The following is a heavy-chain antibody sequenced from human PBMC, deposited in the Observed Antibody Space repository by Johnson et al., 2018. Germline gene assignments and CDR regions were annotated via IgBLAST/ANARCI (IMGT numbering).Heavy chain of an antibody. Sequence: GSLRLSCAASGFTFSIYAMTWVRQAPGKGLEWVSGISGSGSTTYSADSVKGRFTISRDNPKNTLYLQMNYLRAEDTAVYYFAKDQALYYDSRIHPHGMDVWGQGTTVAVSS. V-gene: IGHV3-23*01. CDR1: GFTFSIYA. D-gene: IGHD3-10*01. CDR3: AKDQALYYDSRIHPHGMDV. CDR2: ISGSGSTT. J-gene: IGHJ6*02.